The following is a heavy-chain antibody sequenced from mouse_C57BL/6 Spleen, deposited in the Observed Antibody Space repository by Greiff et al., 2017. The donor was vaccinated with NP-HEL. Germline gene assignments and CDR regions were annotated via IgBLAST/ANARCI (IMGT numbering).Heavy chain of an antibody. CDR1: GYSFTDYN. Sequence: EVQLQQSGPELVKPGASVKISCKASGYSFTDYNMNWVKQSNGKSLEWIGVINPNYGTTSYNQKFKGKATLTVDQSSSTAYMQLNSLTSEDSAVYYCARSGITTVVANPFDYWGQGTTLTVSA. J-gene: IGHJ2*01. D-gene: IGHD1-1*01. CDR2: INPNYGTT. CDR3: ARSGITTVVANPFDY. V-gene: IGHV1-39*01.